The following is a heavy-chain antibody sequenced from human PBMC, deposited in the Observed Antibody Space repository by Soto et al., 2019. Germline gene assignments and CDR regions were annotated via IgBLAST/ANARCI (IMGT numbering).Heavy chain of an antibody. CDR2: ISFDGSNR. CDR1: GFTSRNYA. J-gene: IGHJ4*02. Sequence: QVQLVESGGGGAQPGGSLRLSCAASGFTSRNYAMHWVRKAPGRGLEWVAIISFDGSNRFYRDSVKGRFTISRDNSKNTLYLEMSSLRAEDTAVYFCAKDLSYCSGGSCSQHDGSDNWGQGTLVTVSS. CDR3: AKDLSYCSGGSCSQHDGSDN. D-gene: IGHD2-15*01. V-gene: IGHV3-30*18.